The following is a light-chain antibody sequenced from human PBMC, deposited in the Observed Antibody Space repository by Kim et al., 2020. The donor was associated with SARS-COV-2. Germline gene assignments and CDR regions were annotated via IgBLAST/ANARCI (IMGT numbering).Light chain of an antibody. J-gene: IGLJ2*01. Sequence: KPVTVSCTRSSGGIDDNYVQWYQQRPGGVPTTVIYEDDQRPSGVSDRFSGSIDNSSNSASLTISGLRTEDEADYYCQSYNRDNVLFGGGTKLTVL. CDR2: EDD. CDR1: SGGIDDNY. CDR3: QSYNRDNVL. V-gene: IGLV6-57*03.